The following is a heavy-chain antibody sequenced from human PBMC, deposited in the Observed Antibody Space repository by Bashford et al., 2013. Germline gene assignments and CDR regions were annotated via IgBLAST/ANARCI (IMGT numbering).Heavy chain of an antibody. CDR1: GASISSGVFN. D-gene: IGHD3-22*01. Sequence: SETLSLTCTVSGASISSGVFNWTWIRQHPGKGLEWIGYIFHSGTTYYNPSLKSRVTISVDTSKDQFSLKLRSVTAADTAVYYCARPYSGYYSIFQHWGQGTWSPSPQ. CDR3: ARPYSGYYSIFQH. J-gene: IGHJ1*01. CDR2: IFHSGTT. V-gene: IGHV4-31*03.